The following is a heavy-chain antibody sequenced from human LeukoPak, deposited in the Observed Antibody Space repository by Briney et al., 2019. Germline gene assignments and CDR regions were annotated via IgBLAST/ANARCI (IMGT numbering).Heavy chain of an antibody. D-gene: IGHD6-13*01. V-gene: IGHV3-21*04. J-gene: IGHJ4*02. CDR2: ISSSSSYI. Sequence: GGSLRLSCAASGFTFSSYSMNWVRQAPGKGLEWVSSISSSSSYIYYADSVKGRFTISRDNAKNSLYLQMNSLRAEDTAVYNCAKGSSSWYASYDYWGQGTLVTVSS. CDR1: GFTFSSYS. CDR3: AKGSSSWYASYDY.